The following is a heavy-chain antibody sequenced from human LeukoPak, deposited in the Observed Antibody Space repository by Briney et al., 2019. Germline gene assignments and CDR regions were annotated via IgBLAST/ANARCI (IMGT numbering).Heavy chain of an antibody. CDR3: AHRPSQPPYSSSWLD. J-gene: IGHJ4*02. CDR2: IYWNDDK. CDR1: GFSLSTSGVG. D-gene: IGHD6-13*01. V-gene: IGHV2-5*01. Sequence: SGPTLVNPTQTLTLTCTFSGFSLSTSGVGVGWIRQPPGKALDWLALIYWNDDKRYSPSLKSRLTITKDTSKNQVVLTMTNMDPVDTATYYCAHRPSQPPYSSSWLDWGQGTLVTVSS.